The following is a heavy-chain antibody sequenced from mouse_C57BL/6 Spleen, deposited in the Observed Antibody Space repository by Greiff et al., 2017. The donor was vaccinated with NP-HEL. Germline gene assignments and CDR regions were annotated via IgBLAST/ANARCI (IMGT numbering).Heavy chain of an antibody. CDR2: ISYDGSN. Sequence: VQLKESGPGLVKPSQSLSLTCSVTGYSITSGYYWNWIRQFPGNKLEWMGYISYDGSNNYNPSLKNRISITRDTSKNQFFLKLNSVTTEDTATYYCARGYDYDVGFDYWGQGTTLTVSS. V-gene: IGHV3-6*01. CDR3: ARGYDYDVGFDY. D-gene: IGHD2-4*01. CDR1: GYSITSGYY. J-gene: IGHJ2*01.